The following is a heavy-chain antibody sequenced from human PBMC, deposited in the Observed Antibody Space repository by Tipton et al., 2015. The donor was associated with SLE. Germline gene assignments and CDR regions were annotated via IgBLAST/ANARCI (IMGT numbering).Heavy chain of an antibody. CDR3: ARDARYSSRRDFDS. CDR1: GGSISTGAYY. D-gene: IGHD6-13*01. Sequence: TLSLTCTVSGGSISTGAYYWGWIRQPPGKGMEWIGSMHHGGGTFCSPSLKSLVTISLDTSMNQFSLKLSSVTAADTAVYYCARDARYSSRRDFDSWGQGTLVPVSS. CDR2: MHHGGGT. V-gene: IGHV4-39*07. J-gene: IGHJ4*02.